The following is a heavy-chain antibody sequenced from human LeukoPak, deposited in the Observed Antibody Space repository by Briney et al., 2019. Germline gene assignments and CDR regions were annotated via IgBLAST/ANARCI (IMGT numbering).Heavy chain of an antibody. CDR1: GFSLNTNGVG. CDR3: AHIGRGGYLAFHH. CDR2: IYWDDDK. J-gene: IGHJ1*01. Sequence: SGPTLVKPTQTLTLTGTFSGFSLNTNGVGVGWIRQPQGKALEWLALIYWDDDKRFTPSLKSRLTIIKDTSKNQVVLIMTNVDPVDTATYYCAHIGRGGYLAFHHWGQGSLVTVSS. D-gene: IGHD3-22*01. V-gene: IGHV2-5*02.